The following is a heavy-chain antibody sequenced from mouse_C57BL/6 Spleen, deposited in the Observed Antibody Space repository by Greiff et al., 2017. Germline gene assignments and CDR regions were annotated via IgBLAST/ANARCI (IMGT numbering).Heavy chain of an antibody. D-gene: IGHD2-5*01. CDR2: IYPGSGNT. CDR3: ARQPADYSNYDAMDY. CDR1: GYSFTSYY. Sequence: VQLQESGPELVKPGASVKISCKASGYSFTSYYIHWVKQRPGQGLEWIGWIYPGSGNTKYNEKFKGKATLTADTSSSTAYMQLSSLTSEDSAVYYCARQPADYSNYDAMDYWGQGTSVTVSS. V-gene: IGHV1-66*01. J-gene: IGHJ4*01.